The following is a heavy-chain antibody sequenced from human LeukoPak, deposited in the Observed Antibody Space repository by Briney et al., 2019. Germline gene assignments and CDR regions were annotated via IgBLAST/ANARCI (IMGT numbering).Heavy chain of an antibody. CDR3: ARGWYSSSWYLDY. V-gene: IGHV4-34*01. CDR1: GGSFSGYY. D-gene: IGHD6-13*01. CDR2: INHSGST. J-gene: IGHJ4*02. Sequence: SETLSLTCAAYGGSFSGYYWSWIRQPPGKGLEWIGEINHSGSTNYNPSLKSRVTISVATSKNQFSLKLRSVTAADTAVYYCARGWYSSSWYLDYWGQGTLVTVSS.